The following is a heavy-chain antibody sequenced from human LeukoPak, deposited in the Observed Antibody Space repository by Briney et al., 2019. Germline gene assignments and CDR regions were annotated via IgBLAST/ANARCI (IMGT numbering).Heavy chain of an antibody. CDR1: GGSISSYY. CDR3: ASYLYYPTTYFDY. CDR2: IYYSGST. Sequence: SETLSLTCTVSGGSISSYYWSWIRQPPGKGLEWIGYIYYSGSTYYNPSLKSRVTISVDTSKNQFSLKLSSVTAADTAVYYCASYLYYPTTYFDYWGQGTLVTVSS. D-gene: IGHD3-10*01. V-gene: IGHV4-59*06. J-gene: IGHJ4*02.